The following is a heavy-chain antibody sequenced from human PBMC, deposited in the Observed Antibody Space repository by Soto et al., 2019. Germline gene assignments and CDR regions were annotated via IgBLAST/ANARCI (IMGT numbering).Heavy chain of an antibody. CDR2: ISSRNTYI. V-gene: IGHV3-21*02. J-gene: IGHJ4*02. Sequence: EVQLVESGGGLVKTGGSLRLSCATSGFTFSNYIMNWVRQAPGKGLEWVASISSRNTYIYYAASVRGRFTISRDNAKNSLYLQIDNLRVEDTATYYCARDILDGGSYPDYWGQGTLVTVSS. CDR3: ARDILDGGSYPDY. D-gene: IGHD3-10*01. CDR1: GFTFSNYI.